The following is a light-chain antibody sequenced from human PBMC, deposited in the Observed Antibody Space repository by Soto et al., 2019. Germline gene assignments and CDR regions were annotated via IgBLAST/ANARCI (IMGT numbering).Light chain of an antibody. CDR2: DAS. CDR3: QQSFSSLFS. V-gene: IGKV1-39*01. CDR1: QTISTY. J-gene: IGKJ4*01. Sequence: DIQMTQSPSSLSASLGDRVTITCRASQTISTYVTWYQQKPGKAPKALISDASTLQSGVPSRFSGSGSGTDFTLIISSLQPEDVATYYCQQSFSSLFSFGGGTQVEIK.